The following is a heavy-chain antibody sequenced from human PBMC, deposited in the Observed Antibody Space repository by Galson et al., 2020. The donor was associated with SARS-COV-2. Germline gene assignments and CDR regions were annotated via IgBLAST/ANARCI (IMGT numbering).Heavy chain of an antibody. CDR3: ARHNDILTGYQTYYFDY. D-gene: IGHD3-9*01. CDR1: GGSISSSSYY. CDR2: IYYSGRT. Sequence: SQTLSLTCTVSGGSISSSSYYWGWIRQPPGKGLEWIGSIYYSGRTYYNPSLKSRVTISVDTSKNQFSLKLSSVTAADTAVYYCARHNDILTGYQTYYFDYWGQGTLVTVSS. J-gene: IGHJ4*02. V-gene: IGHV4-39*01.